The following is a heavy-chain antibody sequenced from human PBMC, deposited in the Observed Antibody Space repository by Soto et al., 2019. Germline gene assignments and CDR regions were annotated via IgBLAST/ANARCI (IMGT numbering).Heavy chain of an antibody. Sequence: GASVKVSCKASGGTFSSYAISWVRQAPGQGFEWMGGIIPIFGTANYAQKFQGRVTITADESTSTAYMELSSLRSEDTAVYYCARDLDLTYCSSTSCYGYWGQGTLVTVSS. CDR1: GGTFSSYA. CDR2: IIPIFGTA. V-gene: IGHV1-69*13. J-gene: IGHJ4*02. CDR3: ARDLDLTYCSSTSCYGY. D-gene: IGHD2-2*01.